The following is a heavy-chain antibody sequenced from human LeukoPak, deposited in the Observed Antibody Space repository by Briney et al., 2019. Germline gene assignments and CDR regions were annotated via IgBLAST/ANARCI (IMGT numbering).Heavy chain of an antibody. Sequence: GGSLRLSCAASGFTFSSYGMHWVRQAPGKGLEWVAFIRYDGSNKYYADSVKGRFTISRDNSKNTLYLQMNSLRAEDMAVYYCAKDPQDIVVVPAATPNDYWGQGTLVTVSS. CDR2: IRYDGSNK. J-gene: IGHJ4*02. CDR3: AKDPQDIVVVPAATPNDY. CDR1: GFTFSSYG. D-gene: IGHD2-2*02. V-gene: IGHV3-30*02.